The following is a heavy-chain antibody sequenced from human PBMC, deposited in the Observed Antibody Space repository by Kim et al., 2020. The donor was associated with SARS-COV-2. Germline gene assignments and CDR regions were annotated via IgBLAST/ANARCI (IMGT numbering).Heavy chain of an antibody. CDR2: TYYRSKWYN. Sequence: SQTLSLTCAISGDSVSSNSAAWNWIRQSPSRGLEWLGRTYYRSKWYNDYAVSVKRRITINPDTSKNQFSLQLNSVTPEDTAVYYCAREGRGVYDFWSGVYGMDVWGQGTTVTVSS. CDR3: AREGRGVYDFWSGVYGMDV. J-gene: IGHJ6*02. V-gene: IGHV6-1*01. D-gene: IGHD3-3*01. CDR1: GDSVSSNSAA.